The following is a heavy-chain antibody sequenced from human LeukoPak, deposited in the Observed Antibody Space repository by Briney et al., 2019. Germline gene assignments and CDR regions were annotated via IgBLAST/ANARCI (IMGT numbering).Heavy chain of an antibody. CDR2: IYYSGST. V-gene: IGHV4-59*02. CDR3: ARAVMATTYGMDV. Sequence: GSLRLSCAASGFTVSSNYMSWIRQHPGKGLEWIGYIYYSGSTYYNPSLKSRVTISVDTSKNQFSLKLSSVTAADTAVYYCARAVMATTYGMDVWGQGTSVTVSS. CDR1: GFTVSSNY. D-gene: IGHD5-24*01. J-gene: IGHJ6*02.